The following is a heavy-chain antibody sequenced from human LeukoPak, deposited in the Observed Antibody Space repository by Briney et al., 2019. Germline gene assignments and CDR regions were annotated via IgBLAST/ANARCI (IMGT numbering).Heavy chain of an antibody. CDR1: GGSFSSYA. V-gene: IGHV1-18*01. CDR2: ISAYKGNT. J-gene: IGHJ3*02. CDR3: ARDLAYCGGDCYSDAFDI. Sequence: ASVKVSCKASGGSFSSYAISWVRQAPGQGLEWMGWISAYKGNTYYAQKLQGRVTMTTDTSTSTAYMELRSLRSDDTAVYYCARDLAYCGGDCYSDAFDIWGQGTMVTVSS. D-gene: IGHD2-21*02.